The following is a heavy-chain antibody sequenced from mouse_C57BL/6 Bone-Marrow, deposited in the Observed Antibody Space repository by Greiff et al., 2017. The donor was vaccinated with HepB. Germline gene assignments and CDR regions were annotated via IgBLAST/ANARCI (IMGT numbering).Heavy chain of an antibody. CDR1: GFTFSDYY. CDR3: AREDFYWYFDV. J-gene: IGHJ1*03. CDR2: INYDGSST. V-gene: IGHV5-16*01. Sequence: DVQLVESEGGLVQPGSSMKLSCTASGFTFSDYYMAWVRQVPEKGLEWVANINYDGSSTYYLDSLKSRFIISRDNAKNILYLQMSSLKSEDTATYYCAREDFYWYFDVWGTGTTVTVSS.